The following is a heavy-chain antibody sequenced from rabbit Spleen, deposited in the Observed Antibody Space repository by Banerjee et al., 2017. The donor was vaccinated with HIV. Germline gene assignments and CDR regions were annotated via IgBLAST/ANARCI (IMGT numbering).Heavy chain of an antibody. CDR3: ARGGGL. Sequence: QLKESGGGLVQPGGSLKLSCKASGFDFSSYYMSWVRQAPGKGLEWIGYIVPVFGSAYYASWVNGRFSISRENTQNAVSLQLNSLTAADTATYFCARGGGLWGQGTLVTVS. J-gene: IGHJ3*01. V-gene: IGHV1S7*01. CDR1: GFDFSSYY. CDR2: IVPVFGSA.